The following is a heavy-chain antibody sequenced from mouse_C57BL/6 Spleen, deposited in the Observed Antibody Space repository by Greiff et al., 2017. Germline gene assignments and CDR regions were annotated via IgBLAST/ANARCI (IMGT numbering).Heavy chain of an antibody. Sequence: QVHVKQSGAELARPGASVKLSCKASGYTFTSYGISWVKQRTGQGLEWIGEIYPRSGNTYYNEKFKGKATLTADKSSSTAYMELRSLTSEDSAVYFCARSNYYSNPYWYFDVWGTGTTVTVSS. CDR3: ARSNYYSNPYWYFDV. D-gene: IGHD2-5*01. CDR1: GYTFTSYG. CDR2: IYPRSGNT. J-gene: IGHJ1*03. V-gene: IGHV1-81*01.